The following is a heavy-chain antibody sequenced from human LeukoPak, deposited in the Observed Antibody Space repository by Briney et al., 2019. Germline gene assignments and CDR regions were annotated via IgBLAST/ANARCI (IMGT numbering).Heavy chain of an antibody. V-gene: IGHV3-21*04. CDR1: GFTFSSYS. CDR3: AKAASVVTPAFDY. Sequence: PGGSLRLSCAASGFTFSSYSMNWVRQAPGKGLEWVSSISSSSSYIYYADSVKGRFTISRDNSKNTLYLQMNSLRAEDTAVYYCAKAASVVTPAFDYWGQGTLVTVSS. D-gene: IGHD4-23*01. CDR2: ISSSSSYI. J-gene: IGHJ4*02.